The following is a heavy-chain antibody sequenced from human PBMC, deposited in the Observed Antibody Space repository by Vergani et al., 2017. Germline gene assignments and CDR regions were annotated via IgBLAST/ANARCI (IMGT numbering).Heavy chain of an antibody. D-gene: IGHD2-21*01. V-gene: IGHV4-4*07. CDR1: GGFMSDFY. CDR2: IYTNGNG. CDR3: ARGNCGVNCPNCNWLAP. Sequence: QVHLQESGPGVVKPSDTLSLTCTVSGGFMSDFYWTWIRQPAGRGLEWIGRIYTNGNGNYNESLRSRLTMSIDTSRSQFSLSLSSVTAADTAVYYCARGNCGVNCPNCNWLAPGGRGILVTVSS. J-gene: IGHJ4*02.